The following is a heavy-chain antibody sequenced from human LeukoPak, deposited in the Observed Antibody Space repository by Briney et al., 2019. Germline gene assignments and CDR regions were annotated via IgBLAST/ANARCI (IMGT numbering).Heavy chain of an antibody. CDR1: GFTVSSNY. CDR3: TRGRGYNYGLGYYFDY. V-gene: IGHV3-15*01. Sequence: GGSLRLSCAASGFTVSSNYMSWVRQGPGKGLEWVGRIKSKSDGGTTDYVTPVKGRFTISRDDSKSIAYLQMNSLKTEDTAVYYCTRGRGYNYGLGYYFDYWGPGTLVTVSS. J-gene: IGHJ4*02. CDR2: IKSKSDGGTT. D-gene: IGHD5-18*01.